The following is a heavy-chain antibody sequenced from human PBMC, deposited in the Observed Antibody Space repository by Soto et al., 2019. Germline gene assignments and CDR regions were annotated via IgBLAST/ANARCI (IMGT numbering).Heavy chain of an antibody. J-gene: IGHJ4*02. Sequence: EVQLVESGGGLVQPGGSLRLSCAASGFTFSNYWMHWVRQAPGKGLVWVSRINSDGSSTSYADSVKGRSTISRDNAKNTQYLKMNSLRAEDTAVYYCARVTIKCGGDCFADYWGQGTLVTVSS. V-gene: IGHV3-74*01. D-gene: IGHD2-21*02. CDR3: ARVTIKCGGDCFADY. CDR2: INSDGSST. CDR1: GFTFSNYW.